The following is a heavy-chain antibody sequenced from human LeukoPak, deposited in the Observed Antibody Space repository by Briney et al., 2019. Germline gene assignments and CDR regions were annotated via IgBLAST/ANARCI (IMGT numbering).Heavy chain of an antibody. CDR2: ISSNGDII. D-gene: IGHD5-12*01. CDR1: GFTFSSYA. CDR3: ARDRWL. V-gene: IGHV3-48*01. Sequence: GGSLRLSCAASGFTFSSYAMSWVRQAPGKGLEWISYISSNGDIIYYADSVKGRFTISRDIAKNSLYLQMNSLRVEDTAVYYCARDRWLRGQGTLVTVSS. J-gene: IGHJ4*02.